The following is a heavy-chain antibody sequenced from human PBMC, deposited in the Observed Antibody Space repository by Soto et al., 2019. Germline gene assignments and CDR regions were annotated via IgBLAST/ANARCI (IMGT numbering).Heavy chain of an antibody. J-gene: IGHJ4*02. CDR3: ARRV. CDR1: GFTFSNYP. CDR2: ISAGGDTT. V-gene: IGHV3-23*01. Sequence: ESGGGLVQPGGSLRLSCATSGFTFSNYPMNWARQAPGKGLEWVSGISAGGDTTYYADSVKGRFTIFRDNSKNSVSLQMNSLRVEDTAVYYCARRVWGQGTLVTVSS.